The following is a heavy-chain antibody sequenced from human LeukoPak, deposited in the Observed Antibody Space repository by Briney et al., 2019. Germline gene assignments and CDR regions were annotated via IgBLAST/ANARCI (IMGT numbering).Heavy chain of an antibody. CDR3: ARETYYYDSSGFSRGHAFDI. V-gene: IGHV4-59*01. CDR2: IYYSGGT. D-gene: IGHD3-22*01. Sequence: SETLSLTCTVSGGSISSYYWSWIRQPPGKGLEWIGYIYYSGGTNYNPSLKSRVTISVDTSKNQFSLKLSSVTAADTAVYYCARETYYYDSSGFSRGHAFDIWGQGTMVTVSS. J-gene: IGHJ3*02. CDR1: GGSISSYY.